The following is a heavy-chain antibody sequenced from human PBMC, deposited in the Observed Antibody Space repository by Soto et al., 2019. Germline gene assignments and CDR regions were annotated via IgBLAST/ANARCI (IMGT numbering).Heavy chain of an antibody. CDR1: GGSFSSYY. Sequence: QVQLQESGPGLVKPSETLSLSCTVSGGSFSSYYFNWVRKAAGKGLEWIGCIYPTGRTTYNPSLKSGLTMSVDTSKTQFSLRRTSMTAAEPAVYYCATGRSQIVPGAMDTWGQGTLVTVSS. CDR3: ATGRSQIVPGAMDT. J-gene: IGHJ5*02. D-gene: IGHD2-2*01. CDR2: IYPTGRT. V-gene: IGHV4-4*07.